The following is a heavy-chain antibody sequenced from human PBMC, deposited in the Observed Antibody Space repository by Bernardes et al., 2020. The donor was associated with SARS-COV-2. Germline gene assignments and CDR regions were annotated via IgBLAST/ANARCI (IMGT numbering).Heavy chain of an antibody. CDR2: INSDGSST. CDR1: GFTFSSYW. J-gene: IGHJ4*02. V-gene: IGHV3-74*01. D-gene: IGHD1-26*01. Sequence: GGSLRLSCAASGFTFSSYWMHWVRQAPGKGLVWVSRINSDGSSTSYADSVKGRFTISRDNAKNTLYLQMNSLRAEDTAVYYCASDRSGSYPGVFDYWGQGTLVTFSS. CDR3: ASDRSGSYPGVFDY.